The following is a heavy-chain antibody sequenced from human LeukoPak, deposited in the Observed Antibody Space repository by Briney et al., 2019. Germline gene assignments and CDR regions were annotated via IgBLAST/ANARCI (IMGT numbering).Heavy chain of an antibody. V-gene: IGHV4-59*01. D-gene: IGHD4-17*01. CDR1: GGAISSYS. CDR3: ARINYGDYGSYYGMDV. J-gene: IGHJ6*04. CDR2: IYYGGST. Sequence: PSETLSLTCTVSGGAISSYSWSWVRQPPAKGLQWIADIYYGGSTKYNPSLKSRVTISVDRAKNQFSLKLNSVTAADTAVYYCARINYGDYGSYYGMDVWGKGTTVTVSS.